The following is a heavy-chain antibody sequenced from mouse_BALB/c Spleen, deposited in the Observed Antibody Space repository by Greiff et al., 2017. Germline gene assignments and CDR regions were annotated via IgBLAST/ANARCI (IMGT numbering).Heavy chain of an antibody. CDR3: ARGGGLYDDYVFDY. J-gene: IGHJ2*01. D-gene: IGHD2-3*01. Sequence: DVKLVESGGGLVKPGGSLKLSCAASGFTFSSYAMSWVRQTPEKRLEWVASISSGGSTYYPDSVKGRFTISRDNARNILYLQMSSLRSEDTAMYYCARGGGLYDDYVFDYWGQGTTLTVSS. V-gene: IGHV5-6-5*01. CDR2: ISSGGST. CDR1: GFTFSSYA.